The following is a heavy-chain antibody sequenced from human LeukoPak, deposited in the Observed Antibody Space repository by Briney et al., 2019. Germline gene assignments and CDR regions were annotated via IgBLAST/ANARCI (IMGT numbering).Heavy chain of an antibody. CDR2: IIPILGIA. Sequence: ASVKLSCKASGGTFSSYAISWVRQAPGQGLEWMGRIIPILGIANYAKKFQGRVTITADKSTSTAYMELSSLRSEDTAVYYCARYSSSSGGDYFDYWGQGTLVTVSS. D-gene: IGHD6-6*01. CDR1: GGTFSSYA. J-gene: IGHJ4*02. CDR3: ARYSSSSGGDYFDY. V-gene: IGHV1-69*04.